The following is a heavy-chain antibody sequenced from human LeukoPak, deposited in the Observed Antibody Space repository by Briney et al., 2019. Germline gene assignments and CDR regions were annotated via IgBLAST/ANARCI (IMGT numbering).Heavy chain of an antibody. V-gene: IGHV3-7*01. Sequence: PGGSLRLSCATSGFTFSNYWMSWVRQAPGKGLEWVANIKQDGSEKNYVESVKGRFTISRDNAKNSLYLQMNSLRAEDTAVYYCARATSTSGYDWGYYYYYMDVWGKGTTVTVSS. J-gene: IGHJ6*03. D-gene: IGHD5-12*01. CDR2: IKQDGSEK. CDR1: GFTFSNYW. CDR3: ARATSTSGYDWGYYYYYMDV.